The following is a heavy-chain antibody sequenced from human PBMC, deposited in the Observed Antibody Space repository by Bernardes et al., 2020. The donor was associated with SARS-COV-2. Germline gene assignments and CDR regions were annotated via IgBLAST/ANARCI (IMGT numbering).Heavy chain of an antibody. D-gene: IGHD2-15*01. CDR1: GFTFSSYW. Sequence: GSLRLSCAASGFTFSSYWMHWVRHAPGKGLVWVSRINSDGSSTSYADSVKGRFTISRDNAKNTLYLQMNSLRAEDTAVYYCAREMSVARAFDIWGQGTMVTVSS. CDR3: AREMSVARAFDI. J-gene: IGHJ3*02. CDR2: INSDGSST. V-gene: IGHV3-74*01.